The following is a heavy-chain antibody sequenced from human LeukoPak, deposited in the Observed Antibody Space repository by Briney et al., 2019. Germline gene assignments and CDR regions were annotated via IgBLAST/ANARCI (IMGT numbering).Heavy chain of an antibody. CDR1: GFTFSSYG. CDR2: IKQDGSEK. CDR3: ARSGSGYYSYYFDY. Sequence: GGSLRLSCAASGFTFSSYGMHWVRQAPGKGLEWVANIKQDGSEKYYVDSVKGRFTISRDNAKNSLYLQMNSLRAEDTAVYYCARSGSGYYSYYFDYWGQGTLVTVSS. V-gene: IGHV3-7*01. J-gene: IGHJ4*02. D-gene: IGHD3-22*01.